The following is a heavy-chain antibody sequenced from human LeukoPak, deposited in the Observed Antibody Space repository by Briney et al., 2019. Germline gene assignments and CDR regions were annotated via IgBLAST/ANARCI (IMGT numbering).Heavy chain of an antibody. J-gene: IGHJ4*02. D-gene: IGHD3-22*01. CDR3: ARDGRYDSSGYTFDY. CDR1: GGSISTNF. Sequence: KPSETLSLTCTVSGGSISTNFWSWIRQPAGKGLEWIGRIYTSGSTNYNPSLKSRVTISVDTSKNQFSLKLSSVTAADTAVYYCARDGRYDSSGYTFDYWGQGTLVTVSS. CDR2: IYTSGST. V-gene: IGHV4-4*07.